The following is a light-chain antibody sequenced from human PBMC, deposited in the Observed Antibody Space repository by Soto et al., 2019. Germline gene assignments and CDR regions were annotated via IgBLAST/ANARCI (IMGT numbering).Light chain of an antibody. V-gene: IGKV3-20*01. Sequence: EIVLTQSPGTLSLSPGERATLACRASQSVSSYLAWYQQKPGQAPRLLIYGASSRATGIPDRFSGSGSGTDFTLTISRLEPEDFAVYYYQQYSISPRTFGQGTKVYIK. CDR2: GAS. CDR1: QSVSSY. J-gene: IGKJ1*01. CDR3: QQYSISPRT.